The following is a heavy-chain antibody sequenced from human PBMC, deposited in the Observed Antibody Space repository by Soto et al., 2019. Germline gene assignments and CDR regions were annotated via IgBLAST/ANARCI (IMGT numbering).Heavy chain of an antibody. CDR2: IIPIFGTA. CDR1: GGTFSSYA. J-gene: IGHJ5*02. Sequence: SVKVYCKASGGTFSSYAISWLRQAPGQGLEWMGGIIPIFGTANYAQKFQGRVTITADKSTSTAYMELSSLRSEDTAVYYCARVSNYDYGGPHNRFDPWGQGTLVTVSS. V-gene: IGHV1-69*06. D-gene: IGHD4-17*01. CDR3: ARVSNYDYGGPHNRFDP.